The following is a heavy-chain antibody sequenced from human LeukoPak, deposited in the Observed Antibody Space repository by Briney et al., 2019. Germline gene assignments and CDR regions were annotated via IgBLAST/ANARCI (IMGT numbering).Heavy chain of an antibody. Sequence: SETLSLTCTVSGGSISSYYWSWIRQPPGKGVEWIGYISHSGSTNYSPSLKSRVIISVDMSKNQFSLKLSSVTAADTAVYYCARNVYCSGGSCYPRNWFDPWGQGTLVTVSS. J-gene: IGHJ5*02. CDR3: ARNVYCSGGSCYPRNWFDP. D-gene: IGHD2-15*01. CDR1: GGSISSYY. V-gene: IGHV4-59*08. CDR2: ISHSGST.